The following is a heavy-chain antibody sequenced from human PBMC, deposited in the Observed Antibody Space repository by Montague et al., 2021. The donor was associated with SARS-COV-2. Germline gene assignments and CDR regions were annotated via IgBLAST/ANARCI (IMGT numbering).Heavy chain of an antibody. Sequence: SLRLSCAASEFSFRSYWMHWVRQAPGKGLEWVAVISADGTTTFYPDSVKGRFAISRDNAKNKLYLQMNGLRPEDSAVYYCVRSVVDVTVRWFDSWGQGTLVTVSS. CDR2: ISADGTTT. J-gene: IGHJ5*01. CDR3: VRSVVDVTVRWFDS. D-gene: IGHD3-22*01. V-gene: IGHV3-74*01. CDR1: EFSFRSYW.